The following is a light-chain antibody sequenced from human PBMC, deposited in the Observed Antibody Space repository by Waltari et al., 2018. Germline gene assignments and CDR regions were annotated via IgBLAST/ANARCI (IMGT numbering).Light chain of an antibody. CDR3: LQYNSHPYS. CDR2: AAS. J-gene: IGKJ2*03. V-gene: IGKV1-17*01. CDR1: QGISTY. Sequence: DIQMTQSPSSLSASAGDTVTITCRASQGISTYLNWYQQKPRQATKRLIYAASSLESGVPSRLSGSGSGTDFTLTISSLQPEDFATYYCLQYNSHPYSFGQGTKVEIK.